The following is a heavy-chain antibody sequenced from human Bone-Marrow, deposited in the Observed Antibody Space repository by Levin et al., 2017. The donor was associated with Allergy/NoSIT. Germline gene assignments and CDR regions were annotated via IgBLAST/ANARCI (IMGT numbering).Heavy chain of an antibody. CDR3: AGVGPRNWFDS. Sequence: SQTLSLTCAISGDRVSTIRGAWNWIRQSPSRGLEWLGRTYYRSKWYNDYAVSVKSRITINPDTSKNQFSLQLNSVTPEDTAVYYCAGVGPRNWFDSWGQGTLVIVSS. CDR2: TYYRSKWYN. J-gene: IGHJ5*01. CDR1: GDRVSTIRGA. V-gene: IGHV6-1*01.